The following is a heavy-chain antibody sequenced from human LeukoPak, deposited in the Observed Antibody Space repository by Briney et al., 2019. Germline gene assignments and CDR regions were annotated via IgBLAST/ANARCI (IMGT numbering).Heavy chain of an antibody. Sequence: VASVTVSCKASGYTFTSYAISWVRQAPGQGLEGMGWIRAHNGETNHAQQLQGRVTMTTDTSTRTAYMELRSLRSEDTAVYYCARGEFICTINTCYASALDSWGQGTLVTVSS. CDR2: IRAHNGET. J-gene: IGHJ4*02. CDR1: GYTFTSYA. CDR3: ARGEFICTINTCYASALDS. V-gene: IGHV1-18*01. D-gene: IGHD2-2*01.